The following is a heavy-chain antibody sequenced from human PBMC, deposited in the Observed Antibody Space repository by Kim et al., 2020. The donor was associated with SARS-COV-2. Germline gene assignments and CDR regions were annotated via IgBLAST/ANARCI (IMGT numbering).Heavy chain of an antibody. CDR3: ARGGPLRGGVQH. V-gene: IGHV3-33*01. D-gene: IGHD3-10*01. CDR2: IWYDGSNK. CDR1: GFTFISYG. Sequence: GGSLRLSCAASGFTFISYGMHWVRQAPGKGLEWVAVIWYDGSNKYYADSVKGRFTISRDNSKNTLYLQMNSLRAEDTAVYYCARGGPLRGGVQHWGQGTLVSVSS. J-gene: IGHJ1*01.